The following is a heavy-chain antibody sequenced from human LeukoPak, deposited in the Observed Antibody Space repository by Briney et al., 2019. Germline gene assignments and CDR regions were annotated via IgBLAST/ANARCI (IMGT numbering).Heavy chain of an antibody. J-gene: IGHJ6*02. CDR3: ARAPTALYYGMDV. CDR2: SSSSSSYI. V-gene: IGHV3-21*01. Sequence: PGGSLRLSCAASGFTFSSYSMNWVRQAPGKGLEWVSSSSSSSSYIYYADSVKGRFTISRDNAKNSLYLQMNSLRAEDTAVYYCARAPTALYYGMDVWGQGTTVTVSS. CDR1: GFTFSSYS.